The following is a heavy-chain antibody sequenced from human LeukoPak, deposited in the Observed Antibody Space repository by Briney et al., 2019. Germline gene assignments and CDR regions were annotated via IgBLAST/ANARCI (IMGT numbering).Heavy chain of an antibody. CDR2: MFYSGST. D-gene: IGHD3-22*01. CDR3: ARAVPLGQYDRSGYYRYWYFDL. V-gene: IGHV4-59*01. CDR1: GDSISSFY. J-gene: IGHJ2*01. Sequence: PSETLSLTCTVSGDSISSFYWSWIRQPPGKGLEWIGYMFYSGSTDYNPSLKSRVTISEDTSKNQFSLKMSSVTAADTAVYYCARAVPLGQYDRSGYYRYWYFDLWGRGTLVTVSS.